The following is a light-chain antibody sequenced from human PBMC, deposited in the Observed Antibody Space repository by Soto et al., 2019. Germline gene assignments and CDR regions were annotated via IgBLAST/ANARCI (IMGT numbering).Light chain of an antibody. V-gene: IGKV1-39*01. CDR3: QQSYTTLFT. J-gene: IGKJ3*01. CDR1: QSISNY. Sequence: DIQMTQSPSSLSASVGDRVTITCRASQSISNYLNWYQQKPGKAPKLLIYAASSLQSGVPSRFSGSGYETDFTLTISSLQPEDFATYSCQQSYTTLFTFGPGTNVDI. CDR2: AAS.